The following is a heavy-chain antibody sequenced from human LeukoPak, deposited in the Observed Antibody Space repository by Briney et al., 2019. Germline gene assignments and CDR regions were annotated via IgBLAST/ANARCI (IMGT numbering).Heavy chain of an antibody. Sequence: GASVKVSCKASGYTFTGYYMHWVRQAPGQGLEWMGWINPNSGGTNYAQKFQGRVTMTRDTSISTAYMELRRLRSDDTAVYYCARDKGKYSGSYPLDYWGQGTLVTVSS. CDR2: INPNSGGT. J-gene: IGHJ4*02. CDR3: ARDKGKYSGSYPLDY. CDR1: GYTFTGYY. D-gene: IGHD1-26*01. V-gene: IGHV1-2*02.